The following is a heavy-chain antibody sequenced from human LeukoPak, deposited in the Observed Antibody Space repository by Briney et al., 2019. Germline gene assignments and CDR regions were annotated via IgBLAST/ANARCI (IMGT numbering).Heavy chain of an antibody. D-gene: IGHD1-26*01. CDR1: GGSISSTSYY. Sequence: SETLSLTCVVSGGSISSTSYYWGWIRQPPGKGLEWIGSIYHSGSTYYNPSLKSRVTISVDTSKNQFSLKLSSVTAADTAVYYCARGGGSYLYSWWHDYWGQGTLVTVSS. CDR2: IYHSGST. CDR3: ARGGGSYLYSWWHDY. J-gene: IGHJ4*02. V-gene: IGHV4-39*07.